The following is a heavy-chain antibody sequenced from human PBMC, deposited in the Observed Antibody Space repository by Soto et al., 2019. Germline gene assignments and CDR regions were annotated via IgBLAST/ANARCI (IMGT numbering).Heavy chain of an antibody. CDR2: ISYDGSQK. CDR1: GYSFSSSA. V-gene: IGHV3-30*04. J-gene: IGHJ4*02. Sequence: QVQLVDSGGGMVQPGRSLSLSCAASGYSFSSSAMHWVRQAPDKGLEWVAIISYDGSQKYYADSVKGRFTISRDNSKNTLSLQMHSLRAEDTAVYFCAKDRGRWLKLGYFDYWGQGTLVTVSS. CDR3: AKDRGRWLKLGYFDY. D-gene: IGHD3-16*01.